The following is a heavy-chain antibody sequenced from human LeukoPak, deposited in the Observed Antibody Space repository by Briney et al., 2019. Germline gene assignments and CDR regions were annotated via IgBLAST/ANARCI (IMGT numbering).Heavy chain of an antibody. CDR2: INHSGST. J-gene: IGHJ4*02. Sequence: SETLSLTCAVYGGSFSGYYWSWIRQPPGKGLEWIGEINHSGSTNYNPSLKSRVTISVDTSKNQFSLKLSSVTAADTAVYYCARVIISCFDYWAREPWSPSPQ. CDR3: ARVIISCFDY. CDR1: GGSFSGYY. V-gene: IGHV4-34*01. D-gene: IGHD2-15*01.